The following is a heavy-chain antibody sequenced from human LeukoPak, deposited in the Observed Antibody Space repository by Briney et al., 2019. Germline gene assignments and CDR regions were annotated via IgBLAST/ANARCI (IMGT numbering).Heavy chain of an antibody. CDR1: GYTFTSYG. V-gene: IGHV1-18*01. CDR3: ARDDRPQPNYYYYMDV. D-gene: IGHD6-13*01. J-gene: IGHJ6*03. CDR2: ISAYNGNT. Sequence: ASVKVSCKASGYTFTSYGISWVRQAPGQGLEWMGWISAYNGNTNYAQKLQGRVTMTTDTSTSTAYMELRSLRSDDTAVYYCARDDRPQPNYYYYMDVWGKGTTVTVSS.